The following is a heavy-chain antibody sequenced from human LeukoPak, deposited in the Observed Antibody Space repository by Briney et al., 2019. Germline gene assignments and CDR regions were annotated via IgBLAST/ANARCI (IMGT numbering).Heavy chain of an antibody. Sequence: ASVKISCKVSGYTFTDYYMHWVPQAPGKGLERMGLVDPEDGETIYAEKFQGRVTITADTSTDTAYMELSSLRSEDTAVYYCATSYTTGNDYWGQGTLVTVSS. J-gene: IGHJ4*02. D-gene: IGHD3-16*01. CDR1: GYTFTDYY. CDR3: ATSYTTGNDY. V-gene: IGHV1-69-2*01. CDR2: VDPEDGET.